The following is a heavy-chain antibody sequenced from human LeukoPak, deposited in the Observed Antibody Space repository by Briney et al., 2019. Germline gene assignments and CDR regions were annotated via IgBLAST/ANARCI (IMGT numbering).Heavy chain of an antibody. CDR3: ARDLKALDY. Sequence: PSETLSLTCTVSGGSISSYYWSWIRQPPGKGLEWIGYIYYSGSTNYNPSLKSRVTISVDTSKNQFSLKLTSVTAADTAVYYCARDLKALDYWGQGTLVTVSS. J-gene: IGHJ4*02. CDR2: IYYSGST. V-gene: IGHV4-59*01. CDR1: GGSISSYY.